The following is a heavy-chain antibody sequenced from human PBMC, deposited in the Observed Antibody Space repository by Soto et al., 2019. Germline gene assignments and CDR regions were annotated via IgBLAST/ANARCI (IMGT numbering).Heavy chain of an antibody. CDR2: IWYDGSNK. J-gene: IGHJ4*02. CDR3: ARAPEPYSSGWYFDY. V-gene: IGHV3-33*01. D-gene: IGHD6-19*01. Sequence: QVQLVESGGGVVQPGRSLRLSCAASGFTFSSYGMHWVRQAPGKGLEWVAVIWYDGSNKYYADSVKGRCTISRDNSKNTLYLQMNSLRAEDTAVYYCARAPEPYSSGWYFDYWGQGTLVTVSS. CDR1: GFTFSSYG.